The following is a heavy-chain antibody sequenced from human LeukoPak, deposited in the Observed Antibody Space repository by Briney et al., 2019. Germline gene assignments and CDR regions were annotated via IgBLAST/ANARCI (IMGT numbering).Heavy chain of an antibody. J-gene: IGHJ6*03. CDR2: ISGGST. V-gene: IGHV3-38-3*01. D-gene: IGHD4-11*01. CDR3: AREGYSNYYYYMDV. Sequence: GGSLRLSCAASGFTVSSNEMSWVRQAPGKGLEWASSISGGSTYYADSRKGRFTISRDNSKNTLHLQMNSLRAEDTAVYYCAREGYSNYYYYMDVWGKGTTVTVSS. CDR1: GFTVSSNE.